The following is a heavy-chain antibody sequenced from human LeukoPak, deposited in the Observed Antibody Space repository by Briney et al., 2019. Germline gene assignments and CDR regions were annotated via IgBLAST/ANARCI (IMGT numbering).Heavy chain of an antibody. Sequence: GGSLRLSCAASGFTFNNYGMHWVRQAPGKGLEWVAFIRYNGNNQYYADSVKGRFTISRDDYKNTLYLQMNSLKGDDTAVYYCAKDSAFYYIDVWGKGTTVTVSS. V-gene: IGHV3-30*02. J-gene: IGHJ6*03. CDR3: AKDSAFYYIDV. CDR2: IRYNGNNQ. CDR1: GFTFNNYG. D-gene: IGHD3-10*01.